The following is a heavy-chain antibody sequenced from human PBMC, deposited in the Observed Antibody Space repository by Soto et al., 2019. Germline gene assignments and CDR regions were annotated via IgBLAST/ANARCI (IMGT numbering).Heavy chain of an antibody. CDR2: IYSSGKT. V-gene: IGHV4-4*07. CDR3: ARGPGLSPLGYFDY. Sequence: SETLSLTCTVSGASINNSYWSWIRQPAGNGLEWIGRIYSSGKTNYNSSLKSRVTMSVDTSKNQFSLNLGSVTAADTAVYYCARGPGLSPLGYFDYWGQGTLVTVSS. J-gene: IGHJ4*02. CDR1: GASINNSY.